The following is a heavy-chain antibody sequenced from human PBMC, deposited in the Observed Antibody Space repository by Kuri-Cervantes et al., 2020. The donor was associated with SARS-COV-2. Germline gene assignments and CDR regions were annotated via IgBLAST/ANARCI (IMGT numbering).Heavy chain of an antibody. Sequence: GESLKISCAASGFTFSSYAMHWVRQAPGKRLEWVAAISYDGSNKYYADSVKGRFTISRDNSKNTLYLQMNSLRAEDTAVYYCAKDQYDFWSGYYFDYWGQGTLVTVSS. J-gene: IGHJ4*02. CDR2: ISYDGSNK. CDR3: AKDQYDFWSGYYFDY. D-gene: IGHD3-3*01. CDR1: GFTFSSYA. V-gene: IGHV3-30-3*01.